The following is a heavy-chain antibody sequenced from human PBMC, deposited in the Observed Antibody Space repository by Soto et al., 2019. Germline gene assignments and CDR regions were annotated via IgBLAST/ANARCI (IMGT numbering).Heavy chain of an antibody. D-gene: IGHD4-17*01. CDR2: INPSGGST. CDR1: GYTFTSYY. Sequence: GASVKGSCKASGYTFTSYYMHWVRQAPGQGLEWMGIINPSGGSTSYAQKFQGRVTMTRDTSTSTVYMELSSLRSEDTAVYYCARPTTVTNKHYYYYGMDVWGQGTTVTVSS. CDR3: ARPTTVTNKHYYYYGMDV. J-gene: IGHJ6*02. V-gene: IGHV1-46*01.